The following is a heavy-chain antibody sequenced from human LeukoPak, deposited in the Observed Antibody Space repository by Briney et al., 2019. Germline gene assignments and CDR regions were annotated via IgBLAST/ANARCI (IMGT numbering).Heavy chain of an antibody. Sequence: ASVKVSCKAPGYTFTSYAMHWVRQAPGQRLEWMGWINAGNGNTKYSQEFQGRVTITRDTSASTAYMELSSLRSDDTAVYYCARDSDYDSSGYPDYWGQGTLVTVSS. CDR2: INAGNGNT. CDR3: ARDSDYDSSGYPDY. J-gene: IGHJ4*02. CDR1: GYTFTSYA. D-gene: IGHD3-22*01. V-gene: IGHV1-3*01.